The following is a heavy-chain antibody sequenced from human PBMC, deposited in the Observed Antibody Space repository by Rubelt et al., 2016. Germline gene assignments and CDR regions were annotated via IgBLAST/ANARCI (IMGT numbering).Heavy chain of an antibody. D-gene: IGHD3-10*01. CDR3: ARDPLPVRGVIMTPTH. V-gene: IGHV1-18*01. CDR1: GYTFTSYG. J-gene: IGHJ4*02. CDR2: ISAYNGNT. Sequence: QVQLVQSGAEVKKPGASVKVSCKASGYTFTSYGISWVRQAPGQGLEWLGWISAYNGNTNYAQKHKGRVTMTTDTSTSTAYMELRSLRADDTAVYYCARDPLPVRGVIMTPTHWGQGTLVTVSS.